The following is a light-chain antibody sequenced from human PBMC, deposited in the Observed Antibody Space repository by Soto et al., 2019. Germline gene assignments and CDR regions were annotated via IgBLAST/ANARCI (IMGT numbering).Light chain of an antibody. Sequence: EVVMTQSPATLSVSPDDGATLSCRASQNVHSNLAWYQQKPGQAPRLLIYDTSTRATDIPFRFSGGGSGTEFTLTISSLQSEDFAVYYCQQYNNWPLTFGGGTKVEIK. J-gene: IGKJ4*01. CDR3: QQYNNWPLT. CDR2: DTS. V-gene: IGKV3-15*01. CDR1: QNVHSN.